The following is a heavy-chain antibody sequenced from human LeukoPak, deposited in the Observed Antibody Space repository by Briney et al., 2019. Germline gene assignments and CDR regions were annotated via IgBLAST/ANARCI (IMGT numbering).Heavy chain of an antibody. CDR3: ARERYCSSTSCYTVDAFDI. D-gene: IGHD2-2*02. Sequence: SETLSLTCTVSGGSISSYYWSWIRQPPGKGLEWIGYIYYSGSTNYNPSLKSRVTISVDTSKNQFSLKLSSVTAADTAVYYCARERYCSSTSCYTVDAFDIWGQGTMVTVSS. V-gene: IGHV4-59*01. J-gene: IGHJ3*02. CDR1: GGSISSYY. CDR2: IYYSGST.